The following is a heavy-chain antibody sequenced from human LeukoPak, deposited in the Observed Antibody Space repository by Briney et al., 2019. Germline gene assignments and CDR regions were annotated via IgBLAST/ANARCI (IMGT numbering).Heavy chain of an antibody. CDR3: AAYCSSTSCYPIDY. J-gene: IGHJ4*02. V-gene: IGHV3-9*01. CDR2: ISWNSGSI. CDR1: GFTFDDYA. Sequence: SLRLSCAASGFTFDDYAMHWVRQAPGKGLEWVSGISWNSGSIGYADSVKGRFTISRDNAKNSLYLQMNSLRAEDTALYYCAAYCSSTSCYPIDYWGQGTLVTVSS. D-gene: IGHD2-2*01.